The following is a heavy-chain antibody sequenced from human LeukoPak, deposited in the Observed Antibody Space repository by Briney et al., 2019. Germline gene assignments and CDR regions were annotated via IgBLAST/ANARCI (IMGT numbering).Heavy chain of an antibody. CDR2: IYSGGST. CDR3: ARDTFYDSSGYYWNYFDY. J-gene: IGHJ4*02. D-gene: IGHD3-22*01. CDR1: GFTFSSYS. V-gene: IGHV3-53*01. Sequence: GGSLRLSCAASGFTFSSYSMSWVRQAPGKGLEWVSVIYSGGSTYYADSVKGRFTISRDNSKNTLYLQMNNLRAEDTAVYYCARDTFYDSSGYYWNYFDYWGQGTLVTVSS.